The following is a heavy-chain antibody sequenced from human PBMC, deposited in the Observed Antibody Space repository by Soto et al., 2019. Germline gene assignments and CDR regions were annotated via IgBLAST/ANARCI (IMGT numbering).Heavy chain of an antibody. CDR3: ARARIAAAPYYYYYYGMDV. D-gene: IGHD6-13*01. J-gene: IGHJ6*02. CDR2: INHSGST. V-gene: IGHV4-34*01. CDR1: GGSFSGYY. Sequence: SETLSLTCAVYGGSFSGYYWSWIRQPPGKGLEWIGEINHSGSTNYNPSLKSRVTISVDTSKNQFSLKLSSVTAADTAVYYCARARIAAAPYYYYYYGMDVWGQGTTVTVSS.